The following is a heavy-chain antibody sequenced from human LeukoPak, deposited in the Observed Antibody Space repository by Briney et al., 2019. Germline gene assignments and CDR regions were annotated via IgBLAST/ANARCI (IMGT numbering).Heavy chain of an antibody. CDR1: GGSISSSSYY. V-gene: IGHV4-39*01. CDR3: TALVGSSSFISFDY. CDR2: IYYSGST. Sequence: PSETLSLTRTVSGGSISSSSYYWGWIRQPPGKGLEWIGSIYYSGSTYYNPSLKSPVTISVDTSKNQFSLKLSSVTAADTAVYYCTALVGSSSFISFDYWGQGTLVTVS. J-gene: IGHJ4*02. D-gene: IGHD6-6*01.